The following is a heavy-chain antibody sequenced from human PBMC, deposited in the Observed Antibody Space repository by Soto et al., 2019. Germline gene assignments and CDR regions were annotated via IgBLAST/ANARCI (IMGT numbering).Heavy chain of an antibody. CDR2: FFVGGNT. V-gene: IGHV4-39*07. CDR1: GGSIGSTTYY. J-gene: IGHJ4*02. Sequence: SETLSLTCTVSGGSIGSTTYYWGWMRQPPGKGLEWIASFFVGGNTYYNPSLKSRVTISVDRSKNQFSLKLSSVTAADTAVYYCAGSGYYPNYFDYWGQGTLVTVSS. D-gene: IGHD3-22*01. CDR3: AGSGYYPNYFDY.